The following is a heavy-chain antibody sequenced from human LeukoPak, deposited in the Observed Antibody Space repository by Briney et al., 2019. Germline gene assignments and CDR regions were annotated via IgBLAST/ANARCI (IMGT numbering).Heavy chain of an antibody. CDR1: GGSISDSNYY. D-gene: IGHD6-25*01. Sequence: SETLSLTCSVSGGSISDSNYYWGWIRQPPGRGLEWIGNIYYSGSAYYSPSLKSRVTVSVDTSKNQFSLKLNSVTAADTAVYYCARQSTIAAARIDPWGQGTLVTVSS. CDR2: IYYSGSA. V-gene: IGHV4-39*01. CDR3: ARQSTIAAARIDP. J-gene: IGHJ5*02.